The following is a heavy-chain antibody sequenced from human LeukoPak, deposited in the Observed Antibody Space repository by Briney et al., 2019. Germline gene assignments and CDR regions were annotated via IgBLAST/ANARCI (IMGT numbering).Heavy chain of an antibody. D-gene: IGHD4-17*01. J-gene: IGHJ6*03. CDR1: GFTFSSYG. Sequence: SGGSLRLSCAASGFTFSSYGMHWVRQAPGKGLEWVAFIRYDGSNKYYADSVKGRFTISGDNSKNTLYLQMNSLRAEDTAVYYCAKAGGDYGYYYYYMDVWGKGTTVTISS. CDR2: IRYDGSNK. V-gene: IGHV3-30*02. CDR3: AKAGGDYGYYYYYMDV.